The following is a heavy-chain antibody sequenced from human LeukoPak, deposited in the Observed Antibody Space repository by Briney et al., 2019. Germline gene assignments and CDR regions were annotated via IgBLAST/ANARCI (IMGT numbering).Heavy chain of an antibody. V-gene: IGHV3-48*03. CDR2: ISSSAGTT. D-gene: IGHD5-18*01. Sequence: GGSLRLSRAASGFTFSSYEMNWVRQAPGKGLEWVSYISSSAGTTYYADSVKGRFTIPRDNAKNSLYLQMNSLRAEDTAVYFCARQQQQLWYDWGQGTLVTVSS. CDR1: GFTFSSYE. CDR3: ARQQQQLWYD. J-gene: IGHJ4*02.